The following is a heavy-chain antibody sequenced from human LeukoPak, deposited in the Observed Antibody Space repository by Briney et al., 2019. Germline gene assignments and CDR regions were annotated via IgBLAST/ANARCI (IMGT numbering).Heavy chain of an antibody. Sequence: SETLSLTCAVSGDSIIGYYWGWIRQPPGKGLEWIGNIYYTGNTYYNSSLKSRVTISLDTSKNQFSLKVISMTAADTAAYYCTKSDGYGLIRICGRGTMVTVSS. CDR2: IYYTGNT. D-gene: IGHD3-10*01. V-gene: IGHV4-38-2*01. CDR1: GDSIIGYY. CDR3: TKSDGYGLIRI. J-gene: IGHJ3*02.